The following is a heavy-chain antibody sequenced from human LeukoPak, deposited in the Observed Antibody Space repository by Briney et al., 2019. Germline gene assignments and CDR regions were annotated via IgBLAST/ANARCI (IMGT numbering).Heavy chain of an antibody. CDR2: ISSSSSYI. J-gene: IGHJ4*02. V-gene: IGHV3-21*01. CDR3: ARFGQLAPGDY. Sequence: GGSLRLSCAASGFTFSSYSMNWVRQAPGKGLEWVSSISSSSSYIYYADPVKGRFTISRDNAKNSLYLQMNSLRAEDTAVYYCARFGQLAPGDYWGQGTLVTVSS. D-gene: IGHD6-13*01. CDR1: GFTFSSYS.